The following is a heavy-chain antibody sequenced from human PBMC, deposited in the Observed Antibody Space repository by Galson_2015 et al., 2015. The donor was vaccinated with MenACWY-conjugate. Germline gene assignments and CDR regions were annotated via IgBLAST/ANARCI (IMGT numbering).Heavy chain of an antibody. Sequence: SLRLSCAASGTTSSSYAMSWVRQAPGKGLEWVSSISTTGGTTYYADSVKGRFTISRDNSKNTLYLQMNSLRAGDTAVYYCAQGAGSRWFDPWGQGTLVIVSS. CDR1: GTTSSSYA. V-gene: IGHV3-23*01. J-gene: IGHJ5*02. D-gene: IGHD3-10*01. CDR3: AQGAGSRWFDP. CDR2: ISTTGGTT.